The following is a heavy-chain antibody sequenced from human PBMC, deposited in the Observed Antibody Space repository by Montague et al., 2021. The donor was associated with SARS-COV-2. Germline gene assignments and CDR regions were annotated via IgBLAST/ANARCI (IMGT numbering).Heavy chain of an antibody. V-gene: IGHV6-1*01. CDR1: GDSVSSNSAT. J-gene: IGHJ6*02. D-gene: IGHD1-1*01. Sequence: CAISGDSVSSNSATWNWVRQSPSRRLHWLGRTYFRSKWYNDYAVSVRGRVTINPDTSKNQFSLQLNSVTPEDTAIYYCTSGREGNYNVMDVWGQGTTVTVYS. CDR2: TYFRSKWYN. CDR3: TSGREGNYNVMDV.